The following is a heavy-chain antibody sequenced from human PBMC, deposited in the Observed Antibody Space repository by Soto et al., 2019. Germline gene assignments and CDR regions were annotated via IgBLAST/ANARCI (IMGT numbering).Heavy chain of an antibody. CDR1: GFTFSSYV. CDR3: AKEMGDYYDSSGSWFDP. V-gene: IGHV3-23*01. J-gene: IGHJ5*02. D-gene: IGHD3-22*01. Sequence: GGSLRLCCAASGFTFSSYVMSWVRQAPGKGLEWVSAISGSGGNTYYAGSVKGRFTISRDNSKNTLFLQMNSLRAEDTALYFCAKEMGDYYDSSGSWFDPWGQGTLVTVSS. CDR2: ISGSGGNT.